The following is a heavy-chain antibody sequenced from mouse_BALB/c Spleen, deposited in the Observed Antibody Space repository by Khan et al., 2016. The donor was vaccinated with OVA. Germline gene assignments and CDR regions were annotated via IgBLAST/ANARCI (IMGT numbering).Heavy chain of an antibody. V-gene: IGHV2-9*02. CDR2: IWAGGST. J-gene: IGHJ2*01. D-gene: IGHD1-1*01. CDR3: ARDPGVEDYFDY. CDR1: GFSLTTYG. Sequence: QVQLKESGPGLVAPSQSLSITCTVSGFSLTTYGVHWVRQPPGKGLEWLGVIWAGGSTNYNSALMSRLRISKDSSKSQVFLKMNSLQTDDTAMYYCARDPGVEDYFDYWGQGTTLTVSA.